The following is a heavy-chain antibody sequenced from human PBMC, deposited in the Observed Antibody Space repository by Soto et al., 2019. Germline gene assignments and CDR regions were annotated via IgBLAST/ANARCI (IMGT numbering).Heavy chain of an antibody. CDR3: AKDFGRYCSGGSCDPSSAFDI. CDR2: ISYDGSNK. J-gene: IGHJ3*02. CDR1: GFTFSSYG. V-gene: IGHV3-30*18. D-gene: IGHD2-15*01. Sequence: PGGSLRLSCAASGFTFSSYGMHWVRQAPGKGLEWVAVISYDGSNKYYADSVKGRFTISRDNSKNTLYLQMNSLRAEDTAVYYCAKDFGRYCSGGSCDPSSAFDIWGQGTMVTV.